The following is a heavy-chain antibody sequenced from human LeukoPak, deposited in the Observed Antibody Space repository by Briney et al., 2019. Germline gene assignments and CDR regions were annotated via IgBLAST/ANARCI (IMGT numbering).Heavy chain of an antibody. CDR1: GGSISGHY. D-gene: IGHD4-17*01. CDR2: IYYSGNT. J-gene: IGHJ6*02. V-gene: IGHV4-59*06. CDR3: ARRHGAQVYYYGMDV. Sequence: SETLSLTCTVSGGSISGHYWSWVRQPPGKGLEWIGYIYYSGNTYYNPSLKSRVTMSVDTSKNQFSLKLSSVTAADTAVYYCARRHGAQVYYYGMDVWGQGTTVIVSS.